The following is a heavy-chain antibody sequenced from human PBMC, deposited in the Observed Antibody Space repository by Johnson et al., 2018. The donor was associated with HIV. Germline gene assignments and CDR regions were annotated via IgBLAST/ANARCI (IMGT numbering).Heavy chain of an antibody. CDR1: GFTFNSYA. CDR3: ARACRDGYTCDAFDI. D-gene: IGHD5-24*01. V-gene: IGHV3-48*01. J-gene: IGHJ3*02. Sequence: VQLVESGGGVVRPGGSLRLSCAASGFTFNSYAMHWVRQGPGGGLECIAYISSSGSTIYYADSVKGRFTISRDNSKNTLYLQMNSLRAEDTAVYYCARACRDGYTCDAFDIWGQGTMVTVSS. CDR2: ISSSGSTI.